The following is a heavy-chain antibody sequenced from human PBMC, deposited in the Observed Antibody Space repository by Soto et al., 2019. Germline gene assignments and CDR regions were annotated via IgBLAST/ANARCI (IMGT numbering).Heavy chain of an antibody. V-gene: IGHV4-39*01. Sequence: SETLSLTCTVSGGSITSNAYYWGWIRQPPGKGLEWLGYIYYSGSASYNPSLRSRVTMSVDTSKNQFSLKLSSVTAADTAVYYCARRPKRGSYSWCFDYWGQGTLVTVSS. J-gene: IGHJ4*02. D-gene: IGHD1-26*01. CDR3: ARRPKRGSYSWCFDY. CDR2: IYYSGSA. CDR1: GGSITSNAYY.